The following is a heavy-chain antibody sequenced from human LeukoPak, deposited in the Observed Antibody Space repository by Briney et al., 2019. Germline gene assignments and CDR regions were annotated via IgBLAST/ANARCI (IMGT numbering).Heavy chain of an antibody. CDR2: LYSGGSI. CDR1: GFTFSSYW. CDR3: ARGAISSWYED. D-gene: IGHD6-13*01. Sequence: GGSLRLSCAASGFTFSSYWMHWVRQAPGKGLEWVSVLYSGGSIFYADSVKGRSTISRDISKNMLYLQMNSLRADDTAVYYCARGAISSWYEDWGQGTLVTVSS. V-gene: IGHV3-66*01. J-gene: IGHJ4*02.